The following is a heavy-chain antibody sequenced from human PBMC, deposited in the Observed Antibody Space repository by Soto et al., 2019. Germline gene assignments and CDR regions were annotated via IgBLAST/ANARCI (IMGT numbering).Heavy chain of an antibody. CDR3: ASHYGDYHRNWFDP. V-gene: IGHV4-59*01. Sequence: SETLSLTCTVSGGSISSYYWSWIRQPPGKGLEWIGYIYYSGSTNYNPSLKSRVTISVDTSKNQFSLKLSSVTAADTAVYYCASHYGDYHRNWFDPSGQGTLVTVSS. CDR1: GGSISSYY. J-gene: IGHJ5*02. D-gene: IGHD4-17*01. CDR2: IYYSGST.